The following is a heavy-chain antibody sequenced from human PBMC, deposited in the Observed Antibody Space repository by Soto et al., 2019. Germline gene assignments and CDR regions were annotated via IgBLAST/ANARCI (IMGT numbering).Heavy chain of an antibody. V-gene: IGHV3-15*01. CDR2: IKSKIDGGTT. CDR1: GITFSNAW. D-gene: IGHD6-6*01. Sequence: VQLVESGGGLVKPGGTLRGSGAASGITFSNAWMTWVRQAPGKGLEWVGRIKSKIDGGTTDYGVPVKGRVPSSRADAKNTLYPQMNSLKTDDTAVYYCPTGRYSNSLYFDSWGQGTLVTVSS. J-gene: IGHJ4*02. CDR3: PTGRYSNSLYFDS.